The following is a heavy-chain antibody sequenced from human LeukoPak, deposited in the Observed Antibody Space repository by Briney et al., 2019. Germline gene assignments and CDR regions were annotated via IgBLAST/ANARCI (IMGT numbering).Heavy chain of an antibody. CDR2: IRYDGSNK. CDR3: AKAVPAAIGTFDY. V-gene: IGHV3-30*02. J-gene: IGHJ4*02. Sequence: GGSLRLSCAASGFTFSSYGMHWVRQAPGKGLEWVAFIRYDGSNKYYADSVKGRFTISRDNSKNTLYLQMNSLRAEDTAVYYCAKAVPAAIGTFDYWGQGTLVTVSS. CDR1: GFTFSSYG. D-gene: IGHD2-2*01.